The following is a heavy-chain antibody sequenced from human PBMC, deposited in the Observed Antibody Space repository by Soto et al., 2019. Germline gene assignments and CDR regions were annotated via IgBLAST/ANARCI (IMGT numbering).Heavy chain of an antibody. CDR2: IHPHSGAT. Sequence: QVQLVQSGAEVKKPGASVKVSCEATGYTFTGNYLHWVRQAPGQGLEWMGWIHPHSGATKYAQKFQGWVTMTRDTSISTAYLDLSSLKSNDTAVYYCVREGFGPTYGWVDPWGQGTLVTVSS. J-gene: IGHJ5*02. CDR1: GYTFTGNY. CDR3: VREGFGPTYGWVDP. V-gene: IGHV1-2*04. D-gene: IGHD3-3*01.